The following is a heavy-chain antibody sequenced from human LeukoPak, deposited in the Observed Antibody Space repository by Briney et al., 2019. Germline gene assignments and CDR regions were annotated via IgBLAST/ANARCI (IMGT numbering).Heavy chain of an antibody. V-gene: IGHV3-9*01. J-gene: IGHJ4*02. CDR2: ISWNSGSI. D-gene: IGHD3-10*01. CDR1: GFTFSSYA. Sequence: SLRLSCAASGFTFSSYAMHWVRQAPGKGLEWVSGISWNSGSIGYADSLKGRFTISRDNAKNSLYLQMNSLIAEDTALYCWAKGLYGSGSYPDYWGQGTLVTVSS. CDR3: AKGLYGSGSYPDY.